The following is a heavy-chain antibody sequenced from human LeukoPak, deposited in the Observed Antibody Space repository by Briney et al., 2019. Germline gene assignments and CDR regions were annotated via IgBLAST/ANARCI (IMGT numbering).Heavy chain of an antibody. V-gene: IGHV3-21*01. Sequence: GGSLRLSCAASGFTVSSNYMNWVRQAPGKGLEWVSSISSSGSYIYYADSVKGRFTISRDNAKNSLYLQMNSLRAEDTAVYYCVKVDTWGQGTLVTVSS. J-gene: IGHJ4*02. CDR2: ISSSGSYI. D-gene: IGHD3-22*01. CDR3: VKVDT. CDR1: GFTVSSNY.